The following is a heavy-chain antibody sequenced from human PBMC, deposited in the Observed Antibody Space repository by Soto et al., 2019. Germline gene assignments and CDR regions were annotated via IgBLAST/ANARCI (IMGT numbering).Heavy chain of an antibody. Sequence: GASVKVSCKASGYTFTGYYMHWVRQAPGQGLEWMGWINPNSGGKNYAQKFQGWVTMTRDTSISTAYMELSRLRSDDTVVYYCARMSQPKSPRYCSSTSCYIHRVDAFDIWGQGTMVTVSS. CDR1: GYTFTGYY. CDR3: ARMSQPKSPRYCSSTSCYIHRVDAFDI. D-gene: IGHD2-2*02. J-gene: IGHJ3*02. CDR2: INPNSGGK. V-gene: IGHV1-2*04.